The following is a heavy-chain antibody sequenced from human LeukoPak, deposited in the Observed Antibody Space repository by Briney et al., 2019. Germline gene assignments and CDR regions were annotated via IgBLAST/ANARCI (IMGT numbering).Heavy chain of an antibody. CDR1: GYTFTSYG. CDR3: ARGSGDGYNSPPLYYYYYMDV. D-gene: IGHD5-24*01. J-gene: IGHJ6*03. V-gene: IGHV1-18*01. CDR2: ISAYNGNT. Sequence: ASVKVSCKASGYTFTSYGISWVRQAPGQGLEWMGWISAYNGNTNYAQKLQGRVTMTTDTSTSTAYMELRSLRSDDTAVYYCARGSGDGYNSPPLYYYYYMDVWGKGTTVTVSS.